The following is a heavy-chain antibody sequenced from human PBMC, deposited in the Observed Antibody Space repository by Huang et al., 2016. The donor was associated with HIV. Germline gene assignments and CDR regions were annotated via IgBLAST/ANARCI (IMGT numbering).Heavy chain of an antibody. J-gene: IGHJ5*02. CDR1: GDSVSSHY. CDR3: VRDQGRLAVGGIDNWFDP. CDR2: VYDSGTT. Sequence: QVRLQESGPGLVKPSETLSLSCTVSGDSVSSHYWGWFRHPPGKGLEWIGTVYDSGTTKYNPGLKSRITISGDTSKNGFSLNMTSVSAADTAMYFCVRDQGRLAVGGIDNWFDPWGQGALVTVSS. V-gene: IGHV4-59*02. D-gene: IGHD6-19*01.